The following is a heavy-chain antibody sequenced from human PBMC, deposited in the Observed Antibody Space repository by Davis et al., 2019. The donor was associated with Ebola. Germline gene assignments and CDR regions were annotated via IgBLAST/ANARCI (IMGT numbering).Heavy chain of an antibody. V-gene: IGHV5-51*01. J-gene: IGHJ4*02. CDR1: GYSFTSYW. CDR2: IYPGDSDT. Sequence: GESLKISCKGSGYSFTSYWIGWVRQMPGKGLEWMGIIYPGDSDTRYSPSFQGQVTISADKSISTAYLQWSSLKASDTALYYCARESYCTGGVCYYRYWGQGTLVTVSS. CDR3: ARESYCTGGVCYYRY. D-gene: IGHD2-8*02.